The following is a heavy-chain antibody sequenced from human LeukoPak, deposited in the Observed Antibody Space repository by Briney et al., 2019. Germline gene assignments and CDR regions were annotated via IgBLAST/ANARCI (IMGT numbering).Heavy chain of an antibody. CDR3: AKDMSGYFDI. CDR1: GFTFSRYW. V-gene: IGHV3-7*03. D-gene: IGHD3-10*02. CDR2: IKEDGSKK. Sequence: PGGSLRLSCVVSGFTFSRYWMSWVRQAPGKGLEWVANIKEDGSKKDYVDSVKGRFTISRDNAKNSLYLQMNSLRAEDTALYYCAKDMSGYFDIWGQGTMVTVSS. J-gene: IGHJ3*02.